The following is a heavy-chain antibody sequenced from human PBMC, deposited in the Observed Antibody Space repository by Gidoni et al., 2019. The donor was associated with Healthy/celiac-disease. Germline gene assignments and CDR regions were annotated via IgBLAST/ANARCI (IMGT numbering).Heavy chain of an antibody. CDR1: GFTFSRYS. CDR3: ARDQGSYYDSSGYHEDY. J-gene: IGHJ4*02. CDR2: ISSSSSYI. Sequence: EVQLVESGGGLVKPGGSLRLSCASSGFTFSRYSMNWVRQAPGKGLEWVSSISSSSSYIYYADSVKGRFTISRDNAKNSLYLQMNSLRAEDTAVYYCARDQGSYYDSSGYHEDYWGQGTLVTVSS. D-gene: IGHD3-22*01. V-gene: IGHV3-21*01.